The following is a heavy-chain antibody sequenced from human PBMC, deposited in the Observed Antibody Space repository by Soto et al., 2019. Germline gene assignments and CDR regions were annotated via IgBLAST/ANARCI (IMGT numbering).Heavy chain of an antibody. J-gene: IGHJ4*02. Sequence: PSETLSLTCSVSGGSINSGDYYWSCLRQAPGKGLECIGFIHYTVSTFYSPALKRRATISVDTSKKQFSVRLSSVTAADTAVSYCDSTMLTFYFDFWRQGALVTVS. CDR2: IHYTVST. CDR1: GGSINSGDYY. V-gene: IGHV4-30-4*01. CDR3: DSTMLTFYFDF. D-gene: IGHD1-20*01.